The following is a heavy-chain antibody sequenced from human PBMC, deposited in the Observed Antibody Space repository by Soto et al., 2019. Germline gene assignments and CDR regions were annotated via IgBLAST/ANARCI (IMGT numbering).Heavy chain of an antibody. J-gene: IGHJ4*02. D-gene: IGHD4-17*01. CDR2: INPNSGGT. CDR3: ARVSYGDYDPFFDY. CDR1: GYTFTGYY. V-gene: IGHV1-2*04. Sequence: ASVKVSCKASGYTFTGYYMHWVRQAPGQGLEWMGWINPNSGGTNYAQKFQGWVTMTRDTSISTAYMELSRLRSDDTAVYYCARVSYGDYDPFFDYWGQGTLVTSPQ.